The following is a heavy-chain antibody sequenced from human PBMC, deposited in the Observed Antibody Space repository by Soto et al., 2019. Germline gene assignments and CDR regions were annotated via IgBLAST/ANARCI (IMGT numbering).Heavy chain of an antibody. CDR3: ARAIVVTVGGMDV. CDR2: IYYSGSS. CDR1: GGSISNADYY. D-gene: IGHD5-12*01. V-gene: IGHV4-30-4*01. Sequence: QVQLQESGPGLVKPSQTLSLTCTVSGGSISNADYYWSWVRQPPGKVLEWIGYIYYSGSSFFNPSLKSRVTMSKDTSKNQFFLRLTSVTAADTAVYYCARAIVVTVGGMDVWGRGTTVTVSS. J-gene: IGHJ6*02.